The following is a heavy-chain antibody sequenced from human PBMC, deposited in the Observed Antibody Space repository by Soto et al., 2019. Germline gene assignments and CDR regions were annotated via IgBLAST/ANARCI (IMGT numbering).Heavy chain of an antibody. CDR2: ISSLSGNT. CDR1: HATFTGYT. V-gene: IGHV1-18*04. D-gene: IGHD3-10*01. CDR3: ARGTGTSGRWFGP. J-gene: IGHJ5*02. Sequence: QVHLVQSETEVKEPGASVTVSCKTSHATFTGYTINWVRQAPGQGLEWLGWISSLSGNTYDARDCQGRLTMTTNTSATTAYMELRSLRSDDTAVYFCARGTGTSGRWFGPWGQGTLVTVSS.